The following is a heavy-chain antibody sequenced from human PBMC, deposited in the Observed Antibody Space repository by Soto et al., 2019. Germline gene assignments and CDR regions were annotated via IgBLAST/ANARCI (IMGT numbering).Heavy chain of an antibody. D-gene: IGHD2-2*02. J-gene: IGHJ4*02. V-gene: IGHV5-10-1*01. Sequence: GESLKISCKGSGYSFTSYWISWVRQMPGKGLEWMGRIDPSDSYTNYSPSFQGHVTISADKSISTAYLQWSSLKASDTAMYYCASAGRYCSSTSCYRIDYWGQGTLVTSPQ. CDR2: IDPSDSYT. CDR3: ASAGRYCSSTSCYRIDY. CDR1: GYSFTSYW.